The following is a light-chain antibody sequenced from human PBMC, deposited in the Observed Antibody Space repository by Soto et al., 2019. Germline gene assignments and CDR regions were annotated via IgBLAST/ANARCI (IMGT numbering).Light chain of an antibody. J-gene: IGKJ1*01. CDR2: DAS. CDR1: QSISNW. V-gene: IGKV1-5*01. CDR3: QQYGISSWT. Sequence: DIQMTQSPSTLSASVGDRLTITCRASQSISNWLAWYQQRPGKAPKLLIFDASSLESGVPSRFSGSGSGTEFNLTISRLEPEDFAVYYCQQYGISSWTFGQGTKIEIK.